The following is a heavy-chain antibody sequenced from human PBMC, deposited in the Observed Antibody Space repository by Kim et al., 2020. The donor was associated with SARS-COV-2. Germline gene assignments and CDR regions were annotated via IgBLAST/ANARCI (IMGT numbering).Heavy chain of an antibody. J-gene: IGHJ6*02. V-gene: IGHV4-34*01. D-gene: IGHD1-26*01. CDR3: ARGVGVGAHYGMDV. CDR2: INHSGST. CDR1: GGSFSGYY. Sequence: SETLSLTCAVYGGSFSGYYWSWIRQPPGKGLEWIGEINHSGSTNYNPSLKSRVTISVDTSKNQFSLKLSSVTAADTAVYYCARGVGVGAHYGMDVWGQGTTVTVSS.